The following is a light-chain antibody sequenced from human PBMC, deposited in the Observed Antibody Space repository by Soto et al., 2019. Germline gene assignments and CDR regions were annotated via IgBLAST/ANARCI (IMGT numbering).Light chain of an antibody. CDR1: QDVSNS. Sequence: DIQMTQSPSYLSASVGDRVTITCRASQDVSNSLAWYQQRPVKCPQLLIYAASTLQSLFPSPFSGSASGTDFTLTIMRLQPDDMATYYSQKHYSAPWTFGQGTEVEIK. CDR2: AAS. J-gene: IGKJ1*01. V-gene: IGKV1-27*01. CDR3: QKHYSAPWT.